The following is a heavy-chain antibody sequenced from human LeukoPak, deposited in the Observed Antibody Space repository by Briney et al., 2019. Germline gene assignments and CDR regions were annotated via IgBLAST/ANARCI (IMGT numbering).Heavy chain of an antibody. CDR2: ISSGGRTI. CDR1: GFTFSSYE. V-gene: IGHV3-48*03. D-gene: IGHD3-10*02. J-gene: IGHJ6*04. Sequence: PGGSLRLSCAASGFTFSSYEMNWVGQAPGKGLEGVSYISSGGRTIYYADSVKGRFTISRENAKKSLYLQMSSRRAEDTAVYYCAELGITMIGGVWGKGTTVTISS. CDR3: AELGITMIGGV.